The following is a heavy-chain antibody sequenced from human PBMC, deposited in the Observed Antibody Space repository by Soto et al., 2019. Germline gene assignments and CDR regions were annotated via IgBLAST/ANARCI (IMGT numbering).Heavy chain of an antibody. CDR1: GGSISSSKW. Sequence: SETLSLTCAVSGGSISSSKWWTWVRQTPGNGLEWIGKIDHNGVANYNPSLEGRVTISKDISKNQISLKVTSVTAADSAVYYCARMNRDYYYYGMDVWGQGATVTVSS. V-gene: IGHV4-4*02. J-gene: IGHJ6*02. CDR3: ARMNRDYYYYGMDV. CDR2: IDHNGVA.